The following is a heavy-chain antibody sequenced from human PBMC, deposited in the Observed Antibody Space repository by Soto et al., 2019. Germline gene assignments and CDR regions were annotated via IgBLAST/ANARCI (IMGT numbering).Heavy chain of an antibody. CDR1: GGSISSGGYY. J-gene: IGHJ4*02. CDR2: IYYSGST. Sequence: SETLSLTCTVSGGSISSGGYYWSWIRQHPGKGLEWIGYIYYSGSTYYNPSLKSRVTISVDTSKNQFSLKLSSVTAADTAVYFCATSRRRHPPIDYRGPGTLVTVSS. V-gene: IGHV4-31*03. CDR3: ATSRRRHPPIDY. D-gene: IGHD6-6*01.